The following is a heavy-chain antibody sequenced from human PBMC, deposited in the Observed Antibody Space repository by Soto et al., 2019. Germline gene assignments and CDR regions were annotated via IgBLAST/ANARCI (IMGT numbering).Heavy chain of an antibody. CDR3: ARHAPGGPFDS. Sequence: SETLSLTCTVSGGSINSYYWSWIRQSPGKGLEWIGYIFYSGNTNYNPSLNSRVTLSVDTSKNQFSLKLTSVTAADTAVYYCARHAPGGPFDSWGQGTLVTSPQ. CDR1: GGSINSYY. CDR2: IFYSGNT. V-gene: IGHV4-59*08. J-gene: IGHJ4*02.